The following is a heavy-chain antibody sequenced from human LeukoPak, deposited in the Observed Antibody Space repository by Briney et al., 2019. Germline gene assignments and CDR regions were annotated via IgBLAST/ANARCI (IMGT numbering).Heavy chain of an antibody. CDR3: ARAIAARARGAFDY. CDR2: ISSSSSYI. D-gene: IGHD6-6*01. V-gene: IGHV3-21*04. CDR1: GFTFSSYS. Sequence: GGFLRLSCAASGFTFSSYSMNWVRQAPGKGLEWVSSISSSSSYIYYADSVKGRFTISRDNAKNSLYLQMNSLRAEDTAVYYCARAIAARARGAFDYWGQGTLVTVSS. J-gene: IGHJ4*02.